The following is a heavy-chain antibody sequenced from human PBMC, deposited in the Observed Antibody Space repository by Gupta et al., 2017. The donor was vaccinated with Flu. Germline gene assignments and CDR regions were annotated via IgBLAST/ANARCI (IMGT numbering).Heavy chain of an antibody. Sequence: EVQLLESGGGMVQPGGSLRLSCAASGFTLSSYAESWVRQAPGKGLEWVSSIGIGDTGSYYAGSVKGRFTISRDNSKNTLFLQMNSLRAEDXAXYYCAKXAAKVAGSYYFDHWGQGSLVTVSS. D-gene: IGHD6-19*01. CDR2: IGIGDTGS. CDR1: GFTLSSYA. V-gene: IGHV3-23*03. CDR3: AKXAAKVAGSYYFDH. J-gene: IGHJ4*02.